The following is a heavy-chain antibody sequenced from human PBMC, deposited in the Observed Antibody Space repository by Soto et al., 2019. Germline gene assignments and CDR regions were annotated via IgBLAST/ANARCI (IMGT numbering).Heavy chain of an antibody. CDR2: INPSGGST. V-gene: IGHV1-46*01. D-gene: IGHD2-2*01. Sequence: QVQLVQSGAEVKKPGASVKVSCKASGYTFTSYYMHWVRQAPGQGLEWMGIINPSGGSTSYAQKFKVRVTMTRDTSTSTVYMELSSLRSEDTAVYYCATPRGYCSSTSCYEGYYYYYGMDVWGQGTTVTVSS. J-gene: IGHJ6*02. CDR1: GYTFTSYY. CDR3: ATPRGYCSSTSCYEGYYYYYGMDV.